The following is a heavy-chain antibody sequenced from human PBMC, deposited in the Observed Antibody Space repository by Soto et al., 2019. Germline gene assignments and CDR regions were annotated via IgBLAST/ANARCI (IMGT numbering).Heavy chain of an antibody. CDR2: IYYSGSA. V-gene: IGHV4-59*01. CDR3: ARGEDSSGYYYGNWFDP. D-gene: IGHD3-22*01. Sequence: ETLSLTCTVSGGSISSYYWSWIRQPPGKGLEWIGYIYYSGSANYNPSLKSRVTISVDTSKNQFSLKLSSVTAADTAVYYCARGEDSSGYYYGNWFDPWGHGTLATVS. J-gene: IGHJ5*02. CDR1: GGSISSYY.